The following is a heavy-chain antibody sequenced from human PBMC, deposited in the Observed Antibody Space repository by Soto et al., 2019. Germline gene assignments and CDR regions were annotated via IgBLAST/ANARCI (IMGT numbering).Heavy chain of an antibody. CDR1: GFKFSNYA. CDR3: AHDRRARGNPALYFDF. Sequence: GWSLGLSCAASGFKFSNYAMSWVRQAPGKGLEWVSLISATGGGTYYADSVKGRFTISRDNSHNTLYLQVHSLTAEHTAVYYCAHDRRARGNPALYFDFWGQGAQVIVSS. D-gene: IGHD3-10*01. J-gene: IGHJ4*02. CDR2: ISATGGGT. V-gene: IGHV3-23*01.